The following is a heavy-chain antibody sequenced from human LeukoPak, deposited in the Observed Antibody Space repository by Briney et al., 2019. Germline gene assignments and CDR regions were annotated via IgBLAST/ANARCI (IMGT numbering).Heavy chain of an antibody. V-gene: IGHV1-24*01. Sequence: GASVKVSCKVSGYTLTELSMHWVRQAPGKGLEWMGGFDPEDGETIYAQKFQGRVTMTEDTSTDTAYMELSSLRSEDTAVYYCATPPYMVRGGSFDYWGQGTLVTVSS. CDR1: GYTLTELS. D-gene: IGHD3-10*01. CDR2: FDPEDGET. J-gene: IGHJ4*02. CDR3: ATPPYMVRGGSFDY.